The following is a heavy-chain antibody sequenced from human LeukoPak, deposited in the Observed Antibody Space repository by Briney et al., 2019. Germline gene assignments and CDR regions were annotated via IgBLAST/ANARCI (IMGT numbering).Heavy chain of an antibody. Sequence: NSSETLSLTCTVSGGSISSYYWSWIRQPPGKGLEWIGYIHYSGSTNYNPSLRSRVTVSVDTSKNQISLKLSSVTAADTAVYYCARRGYGSGSSYYFDYWGQGTLVTVSS. V-gene: IGHV4-59*08. CDR2: IHYSGST. D-gene: IGHD3-10*01. CDR1: GGSISSYY. CDR3: ARRGYGSGSSYYFDY. J-gene: IGHJ4*02.